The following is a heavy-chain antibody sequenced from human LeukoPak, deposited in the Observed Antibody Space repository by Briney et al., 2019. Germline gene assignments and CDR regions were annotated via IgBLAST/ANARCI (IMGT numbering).Heavy chain of an antibody. V-gene: IGHV4-59*01. CDR3: ARVPPKTTVTTRYYYYYMDV. CDR1: GGSISSYY. CDR2: IYYGGST. D-gene: IGHD4-17*01. J-gene: IGHJ6*03. Sequence: PSETMSLTCTASGGSISSYYWSWIRQPPGKGLGWIGYIYYGGSTNYNPSLKSRVTISVDTSKNQFSLKLSSVTAADTAVYYCARVPPKTTVTTRYYYYYMDVWGKGTTVTVSS.